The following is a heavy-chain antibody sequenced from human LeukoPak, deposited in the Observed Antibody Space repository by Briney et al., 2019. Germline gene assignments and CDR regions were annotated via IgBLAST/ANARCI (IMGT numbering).Heavy chain of an antibody. CDR1: GYTFTSYG. CDR2: ISAYNGNT. CDR3: ARDSAAAVAGTGNWFDP. Sequence: ASVKVSCKASGYTFTSYGISWVRQAPGQGLEWMGWISAYNGNTNYAQKLQGRVTMTTDTSSSTAYMELRSLRSDDTAVYYCARDSAAAVAGTGNWFDPWGQGTLVTVSS. V-gene: IGHV1-18*01. J-gene: IGHJ5*02. D-gene: IGHD6-19*01.